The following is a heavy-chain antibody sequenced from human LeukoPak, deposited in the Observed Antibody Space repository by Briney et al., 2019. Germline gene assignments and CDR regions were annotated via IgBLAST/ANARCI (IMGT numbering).Heavy chain of an antibody. V-gene: IGHV4-34*01. Sequence: KPSETLSLTCAVYGGSFSGYYWSWIRQPPGKGLEWIGEINHSGSTNYNPSLKSRVTISVDTSKNQFSLKLSSVTAADTAVYYCARAFSGYYSVEYWGQGTLVTVSS. J-gene: IGHJ4*02. CDR2: INHSGST. CDR1: GGSFSGYY. CDR3: ARAFSGYYSVEY. D-gene: IGHD3-22*01.